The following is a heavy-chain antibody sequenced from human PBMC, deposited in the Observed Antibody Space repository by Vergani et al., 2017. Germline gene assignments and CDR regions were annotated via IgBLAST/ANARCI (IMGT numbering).Heavy chain of an antibody. J-gene: IGHJ4*02. Sequence: QVQLQESGPGLVKPSETLSLTCTVSGGSISSYYWGWIRQPPGKGLEWIGRIYTSGSTNYNPSLKSRVTISVDTSKNQFSLKLSSVTAADTAVYYCARTSMIVVDDYYFDYWGQGTLVTVSS. D-gene: IGHD3-22*01. V-gene: IGHV4-4*08. CDR1: GGSISSYY. CDR2: IYTSGST. CDR3: ARTSMIVVDDYYFDY.